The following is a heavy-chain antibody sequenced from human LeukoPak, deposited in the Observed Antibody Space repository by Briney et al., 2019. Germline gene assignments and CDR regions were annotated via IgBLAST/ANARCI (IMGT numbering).Heavy chain of an antibody. J-gene: IGHJ5*02. V-gene: IGHV4-34*01. CDR1: GFTFSNAW. CDR2: INHSGST. D-gene: IGHD2-2*02. CDR3: ARGYRFDP. Sequence: GSLRLSCAASGFTFSNAWMSWVRQAPGKGLEWIGEINHSGSTNYNPSLKSRVTISVDTSKNQFSLKLTSVTAADTAVYYCARGYRFDPWGQGTLVTVSS.